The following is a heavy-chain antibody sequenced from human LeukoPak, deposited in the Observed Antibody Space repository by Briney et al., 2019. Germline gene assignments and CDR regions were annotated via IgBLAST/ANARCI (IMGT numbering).Heavy chain of an antibody. V-gene: IGHV1-46*01. CDR1: GYSFTSHY. Sequence: ASVKVSCKASGYSFTSHYMHWVRQAPGQGLEWMGLINPSGSSTLYAQKFQGRVTMTRDMSTTTDYMELSSLRSEDTAVYYCARDNAVGDIAWWFDPWGQGTLVTVSS. CDR2: INPSGSST. J-gene: IGHJ5*02. D-gene: IGHD3-16*02. CDR3: ARDNAVGDIAWWFDP.